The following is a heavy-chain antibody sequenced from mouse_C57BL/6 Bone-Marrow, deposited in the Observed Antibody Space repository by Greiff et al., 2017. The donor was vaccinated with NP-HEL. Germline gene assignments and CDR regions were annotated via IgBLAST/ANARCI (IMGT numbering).Heavy chain of an antibody. CDR3: ARDYDYDWFAY. Sequence: VQLQQPGAELVKPGASVKLSCKASGYTFTSYWMQWVKQRPGQGLECIGEIDPSDSYTNYNQKFKGKATLTVDTSSSTAYMQLSSLTSEDSAVYYCARDYDYDWFAYWGQGTLVTVSA. CDR2: IDPSDSYT. D-gene: IGHD2-4*01. J-gene: IGHJ3*01. V-gene: IGHV1-50*01. CDR1: GYTFTSYW.